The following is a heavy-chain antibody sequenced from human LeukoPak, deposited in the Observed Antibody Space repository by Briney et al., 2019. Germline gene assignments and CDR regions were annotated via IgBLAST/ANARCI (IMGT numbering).Heavy chain of an antibody. CDR3: ARDRGYSGYDYYYYYGMDV. CDR2: IIPIFGTA. Sequence: SVEVSCKASGGTFSSYAISWVRQAPGQGLEWMGGIIPIFGTANYAQKFQGRVTITADESTSTAYMELSSLRSEDTAVYYCARDRGYSGYDYYYYYGMDVWGQGTTVTVSS. CDR1: GGTFSSYA. V-gene: IGHV1-69*13. J-gene: IGHJ6*02. D-gene: IGHD5-12*01.